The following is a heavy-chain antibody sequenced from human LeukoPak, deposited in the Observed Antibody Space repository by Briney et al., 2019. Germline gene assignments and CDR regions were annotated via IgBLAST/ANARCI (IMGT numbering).Heavy chain of an antibody. CDR3: ARNMPKYYYGSGTHNWFDP. V-gene: IGHV4-30-4*01. CDR2: IYYSGST. J-gene: IGHJ5*02. D-gene: IGHD3-10*01. CDR1: GGSISSGDYY. Sequence: SETLSLTCTVSGGSISSGDYYWSWIRQPPGKGLEWIGYIYYSGSTNYNPSLKSRVTISVDTSKNQFSLKLSSVTAADTAVYYCARNMPKYYYGSGTHNWFDPWGQGTLVTVSS.